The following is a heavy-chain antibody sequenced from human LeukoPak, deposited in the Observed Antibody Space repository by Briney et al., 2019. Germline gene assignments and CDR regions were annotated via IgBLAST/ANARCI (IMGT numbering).Heavy chain of an antibody. CDR2: TRFDGNFK. D-gene: IGHD2-2*01. Sequence: GGSLRLSCAASGFTFSSYGMHWVRQAPGKGLEWVAFTRFDGNFKYYADSVKGRFTISRDNSKNTVFLQMNSLRPEDTAVYYCAKEREDLVVVAAAMKGYIWGQGTLVTVSP. CDR3: AKEREDLVVVAAAMKGYI. CDR1: GFTFSSYG. V-gene: IGHV3-30*02. J-gene: IGHJ4*02.